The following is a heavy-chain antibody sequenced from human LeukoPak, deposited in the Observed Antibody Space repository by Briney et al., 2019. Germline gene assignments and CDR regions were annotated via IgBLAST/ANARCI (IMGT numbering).Heavy chain of an antibody. J-gene: IGHJ6*04. V-gene: IGHV3-23*01. CDR2: ITPGGDRT. Sequence: PGGSLRLSCAAFGFTFRIHGMDWVRQAPGKGLEWVSGITPGGDRTYYADSVKGRFTISRDNSKNTVYLQMNNLRDEDTAVYYCAKDQRITMVRGGLDVWGKGTTVTISS. CDR3: AKDQRITMVRGGLDV. D-gene: IGHD3-10*01. CDR1: GFTFRIHG.